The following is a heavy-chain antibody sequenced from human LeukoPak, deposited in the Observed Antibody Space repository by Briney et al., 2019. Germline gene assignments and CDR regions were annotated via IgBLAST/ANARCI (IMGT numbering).Heavy chain of an antibody. Sequence: ASVKVSCKASGYTFTSYGISWVRQAPGQGLEWMGWISAYNGNTNYAQKLQGRVTMTTDTSTSTAYMELSSLRSEDTAVYYCARVVVYNPQYCSSTSCYNWFDPWGQGTLVTVSS. CDR3: ARVVVYNPQYCSSTSCYNWFDP. J-gene: IGHJ5*02. CDR2: ISAYNGNT. D-gene: IGHD2-2*01. V-gene: IGHV1-18*01. CDR1: GYTFTSYG.